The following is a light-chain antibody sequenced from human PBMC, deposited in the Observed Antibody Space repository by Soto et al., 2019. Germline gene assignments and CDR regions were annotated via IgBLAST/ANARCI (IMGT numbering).Light chain of an antibody. J-gene: IGKJ5*01. CDR3: LQYYNVPIT. Sequence: DIQMTQSPSSLSASVGDRVTMTFQASQDISNYLNWYQQKPGKAPKLLIYDASNLETGVPSRFSGSGSGTDFTFTISSLQPEDFATYSCLQYYNVPITFGQGTRLEIK. CDR1: QDISNY. CDR2: DAS. V-gene: IGKV1-33*01.